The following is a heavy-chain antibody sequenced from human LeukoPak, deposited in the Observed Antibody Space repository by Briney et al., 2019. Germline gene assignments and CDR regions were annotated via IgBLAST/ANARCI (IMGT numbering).Heavy chain of an antibody. Sequence: ASVKVSRKASGYTFTTHDLTWVRQATGQGLEWMGWMNPGNGDTAYAQKFQGRVTMTRDTSMSTAYMELRSLRSEDTAVYYCARGRRAYGSGSYFDYWGQGTLVTVSS. CDR3: ARGRRAYGSGSYFDY. V-gene: IGHV1-8*01. D-gene: IGHD3-10*01. J-gene: IGHJ4*02. CDR1: GYTFTTHD. CDR2: MNPGNGDT.